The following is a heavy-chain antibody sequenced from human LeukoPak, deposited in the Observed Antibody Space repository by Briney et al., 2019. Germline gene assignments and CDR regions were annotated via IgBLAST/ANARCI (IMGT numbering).Heavy chain of an antibody. CDR1: GFTFSTYC. Sequence: GGSLRLSCAASGFTFSTYCMHWVRQAPGKGPMWVSRICPDGTVTNHADSVKARFIISRDNARNTVYLQMNSLRVEDTAVYYCARDFRSADYWGQGTLVTVSS. J-gene: IGHJ4*02. CDR2: ICPDGTVT. V-gene: IGHV3-74*01. CDR3: ARDFRSADY.